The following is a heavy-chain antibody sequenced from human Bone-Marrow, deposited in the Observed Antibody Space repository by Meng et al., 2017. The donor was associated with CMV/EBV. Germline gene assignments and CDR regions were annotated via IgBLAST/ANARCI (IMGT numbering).Heavy chain of an antibody. CDR3: AHSHRGNYFDY. D-gene: IGHD1-1*01. CDR1: GFSLTTNGVG. CDR2: IYWDDDK. Sequence: QITLKDSGSTLLKPTQTLQLPCTFSGFSLTTNGVGVGWIRQPPGKALEWLALIYWDDDKRYSPSLRSRLTITRDTSKNQVVLTVTDMDPVDTGTYYCAHSHRGNYFDYWGQGTLVTVSS. J-gene: IGHJ4*02. V-gene: IGHV2-5*02.